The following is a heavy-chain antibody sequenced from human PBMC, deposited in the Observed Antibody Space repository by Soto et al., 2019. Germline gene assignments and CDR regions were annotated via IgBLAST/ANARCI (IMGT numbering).Heavy chain of an antibody. J-gene: IGHJ6*02. CDR3: AGLYSSGWYFYYVGMDV. V-gene: IGHV4-39*01. CDR1: GGSISSSSYY. D-gene: IGHD6-19*01. CDR2: IYYSGST. Sequence: QLQLQESGPGLVKPSETLSLTCTVSGGSISSSSYYWGWIRQPPGKGLEWLGSIYYSGSTYYKPSRKRRVTIYVDTAKNPFSPKRSAVTAGGTAVYYCAGLYSSGWYFYYVGMDVWGQGTTVTVPS.